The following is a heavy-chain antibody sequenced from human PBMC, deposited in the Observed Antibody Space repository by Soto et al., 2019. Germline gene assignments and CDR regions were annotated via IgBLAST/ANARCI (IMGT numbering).Heavy chain of an antibody. Sequence: SETLSLTCTVSGGSISSSSYYWGWIRQPPGKGLEWIGSIYYSGSTYYNPSLKSRVTISVDTSKNQFSLKLSSVTAADTVVYYCARDFDWLLLDYWGQGTLVTVSS. CDR2: IYYSGST. CDR3: ARDFDWLLLDY. J-gene: IGHJ4*02. V-gene: IGHV4-39*01. CDR1: GGSISSSSYY. D-gene: IGHD3-9*01.